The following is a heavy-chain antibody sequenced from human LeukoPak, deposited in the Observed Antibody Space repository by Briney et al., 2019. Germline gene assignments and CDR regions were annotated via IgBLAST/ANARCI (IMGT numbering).Heavy chain of an antibody. D-gene: IGHD3-10*01. Sequence: GGSLRLSCAASGFTFSSYGMHWVRQAPGKGLEWVAFIRYDGSNKYYGDSVKGRFTISRDNSKNTLYLQMNSLRAEDTAVYYCAKDLYYYGSGSFSHYMDVWGKGTTVTISS. V-gene: IGHV3-30*02. J-gene: IGHJ6*03. CDR1: GFTFSSYG. CDR2: IRYDGSNK. CDR3: AKDLYYYGSGSFSHYMDV.